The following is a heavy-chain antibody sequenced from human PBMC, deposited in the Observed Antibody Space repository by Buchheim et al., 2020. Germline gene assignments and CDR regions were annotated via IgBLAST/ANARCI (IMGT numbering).Heavy chain of an antibody. CDR2: ISYDGSNK. Sequence: QVQLVESGGGVVQPGRSLRLSCAASGFTFSSYAMHWVRQAPGKGLEWVAVISYDGSNKYYADSVKGRFTISRDNSKNTLYLQMNSLRAEDTAVYYCARDRLVQFLRWFDPWGQGTL. CDR1: GFTFSSYA. V-gene: IGHV3-30-3*01. CDR3: ARDRLVQFLRWFDP. D-gene: IGHD3-3*01. J-gene: IGHJ5*02.